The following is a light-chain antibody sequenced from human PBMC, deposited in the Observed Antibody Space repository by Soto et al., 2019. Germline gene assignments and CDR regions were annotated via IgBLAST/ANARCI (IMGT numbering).Light chain of an antibody. J-gene: IGLJ3*02. CDR2: VYSDGSH. CDR3: QTWGTGPWV. V-gene: IGLV4-69*01. Sequence: QSVLTQLPSASASLGASVNLTCTLSSGHSSYDIAWHQQQPGKGPHFLMKVYSDGSHTKGDGIPDRFSGSSSGTERYLTISSLQSEDEADYYCQTWGTGPWVFGGGTKVTVL. CDR1: SGHSSYD.